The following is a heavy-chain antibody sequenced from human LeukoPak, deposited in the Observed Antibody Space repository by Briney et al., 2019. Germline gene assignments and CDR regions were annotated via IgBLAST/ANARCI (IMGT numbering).Heavy chain of an antibody. CDR3: AKNRWGSVATLDS. Sequence: GGSLRLSCAASGFTFSSYGMHWVRQAPGKGLEWVSSISSSSSYIYYADSVKGRFTISRDNSKNTVYLQMNSLAIEDTAIYYCAKNRWGSVATLDSWGQGTVVTVSS. D-gene: IGHD5-12*01. CDR1: GFTFSSYG. V-gene: IGHV3-21*01. J-gene: IGHJ4*02. CDR2: ISSSSSYI.